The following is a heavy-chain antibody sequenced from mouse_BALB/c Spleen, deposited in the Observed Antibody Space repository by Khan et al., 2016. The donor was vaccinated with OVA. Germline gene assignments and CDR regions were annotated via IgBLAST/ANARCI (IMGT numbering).Heavy chain of an antibody. CDR1: GYSITSYYV. V-gene: IGHV3-2*02. Sequence: EVQLVESGPGLVKPSQSLSLTCTATGYSITSYYVWYLIQPPPGNKLQLMGNISYSGSTTYTPALKSRISITRDTSKNQFFLQLNYVTTEDTTTYYCARMFTYWGQGTLVTVSA. CDR2: ISYSGST. CDR3: ARMFTY. J-gene: IGHJ3*01.